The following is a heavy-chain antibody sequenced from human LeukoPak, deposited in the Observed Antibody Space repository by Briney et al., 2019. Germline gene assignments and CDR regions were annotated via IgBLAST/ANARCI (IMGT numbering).Heavy chain of an antibody. D-gene: IGHD3-9*01. CDR3: AKDLWPPITIFRYYGMDV. CDR2: IHSNGNTK. CDR1: GFTFSSYG. V-gene: IGHV3-30*02. Sequence: GGSLRLSCAASGFTFSSYGAHWVRHSAGKGLEWLAFIHSNGNTKYYSDSVRGRFTISRDNSKNTLYLQMNSLRAEDTAVYYCAKDLWPPITIFRYYGMDVWGQGTTVTVSS. J-gene: IGHJ6*02.